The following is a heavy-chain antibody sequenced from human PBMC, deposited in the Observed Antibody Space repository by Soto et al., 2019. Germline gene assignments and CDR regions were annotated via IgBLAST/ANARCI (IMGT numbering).Heavy chain of an antibody. CDR3: ARGTSLLWFGELLYDYYYYYGMDV. CDR2: IYYSGST. Sequence: PSETLSLTCTVSGGSISSGGYYWSWIRQHPGKGLEWIGYIYYSGSTNYNPSLKSRVTISVDTSKNQFSLKLSSVTAADTAVYYCARGTSLLWFGELLYDYYYYYGMDVWGQGTTVTVSS. J-gene: IGHJ6*02. CDR1: GGSISSGGYY. V-gene: IGHV4-61*08. D-gene: IGHD3-10*01.